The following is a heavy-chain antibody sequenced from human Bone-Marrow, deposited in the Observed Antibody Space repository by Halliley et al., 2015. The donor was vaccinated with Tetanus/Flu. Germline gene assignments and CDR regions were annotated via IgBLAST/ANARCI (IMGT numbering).Heavy chain of an antibody. V-gene: IGHV5-51*01. CDR3: ARSLLGYSYGYYFDY. J-gene: IGHJ4*02. D-gene: IGHD5-18*01. CDR1: GYTLTNYW. Sequence: QLVQSGAEVKKPGESLKISCKGSGYTLTNYWIGWVRQMPGKGLEWMGIIYPGDSDTTYSPSFQGQVTISVDKSISTAYLPGSSLKASDTAMYYCARSLLGYSYGYYFDYWGQGTLVTVSS. CDR2: IYPGDSDT.